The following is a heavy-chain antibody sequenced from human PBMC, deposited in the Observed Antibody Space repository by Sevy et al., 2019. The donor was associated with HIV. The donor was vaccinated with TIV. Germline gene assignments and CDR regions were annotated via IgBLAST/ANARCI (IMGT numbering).Heavy chain of an antibody. CDR3: VRAIAAAGSF. J-gene: IGHJ4*02. D-gene: IGHD6-13*01. CDR2: IKQDGSVK. CDR1: GFTFSDYW. V-gene: IGHV3-7*01. Sequence: GGSLRLSCVASGFTFSDYWMTWVRQAPGKGLEWVANIKQDGSVKYYVDSVKGRFTISRDNARNLLYLQMNSLRVEDTALYYCVRAIAAAGSFWGQGTLVTVSS.